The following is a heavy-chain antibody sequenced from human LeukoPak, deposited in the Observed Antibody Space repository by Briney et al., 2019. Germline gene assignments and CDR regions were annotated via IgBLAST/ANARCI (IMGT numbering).Heavy chain of an antibody. CDR3: ARGPIFGVPGFDY. D-gene: IGHD3-3*01. V-gene: IGHV1-2*04. Sequence: ASVKVSRKASGYTFTGYYMHWVRQAPGQGLEWMGWVNPNSGGTNYAQKFQGWVTMTRDTSISTAHMELSRLRSDDTAVYYCARGPIFGVPGFDYWGQGTLVTVSS. CDR1: GYTFTGYY. J-gene: IGHJ4*02. CDR2: VNPNSGGT.